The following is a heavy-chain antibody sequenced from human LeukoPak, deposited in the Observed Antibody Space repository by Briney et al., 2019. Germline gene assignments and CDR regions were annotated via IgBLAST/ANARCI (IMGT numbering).Heavy chain of an antibody. J-gene: IGHJ4*02. V-gene: IGHV4-34*01. Sequence: GSLRPSCAASGFTFSSYAMSWIRQPPGKGLEWIGEINHSGSTNYNPSLKSRVTISVDTSKNQFSLKLSSVTAADTAVYYCARRRYSSGWYGDYWGQGTLVTVSS. D-gene: IGHD6-19*01. CDR2: INHSGST. CDR1: GFTFSSYA. CDR3: ARRRYSSGWYGDY.